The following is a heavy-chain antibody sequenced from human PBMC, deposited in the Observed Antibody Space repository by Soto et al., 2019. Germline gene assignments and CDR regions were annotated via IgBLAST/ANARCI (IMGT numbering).Heavy chain of an antibody. CDR3: ARRGTAMGNYYYYGMDV. D-gene: IGHD5-18*01. CDR1: GYSFTSYW. Sequence: GESLKISCKGSGYSFTSYWIGWVRQMPGKGLEWMGIIYPGDSDTRYSPSFQGQVTTSADKSISTAYLQWSSLKASDTAMYYCARRGTAMGNYYYYGMDVWGQGTTVTVSS. V-gene: IGHV5-51*01. CDR2: IYPGDSDT. J-gene: IGHJ6*02.